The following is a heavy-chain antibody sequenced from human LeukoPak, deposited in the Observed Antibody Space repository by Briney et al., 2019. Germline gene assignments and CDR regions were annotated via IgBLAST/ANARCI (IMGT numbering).Heavy chain of an antibody. CDR1: GFTFSSYG. Sequence: GGSLRLSCAASGFTFSSYGMHWVRQAPGKGLEWVAVIWYDGSNKYYADSVKGRFTISRDNSKNTLYLQMNSLRAEDTAMYYCAKDDGGSSYFDYWGQGTLVTVSS. J-gene: IGHJ4*02. D-gene: IGHD1-26*01. CDR2: IWYDGSNK. V-gene: IGHV3-33*06. CDR3: AKDDGGSSYFDY.